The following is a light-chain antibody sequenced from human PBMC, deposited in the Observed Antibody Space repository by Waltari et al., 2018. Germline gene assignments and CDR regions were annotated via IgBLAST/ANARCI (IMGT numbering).Light chain of an antibody. CDR3: QQRYSIPYT. V-gene: IGKV1-39*01. J-gene: IGKJ2*01. Sequence: DIQMTQSPSSLSASVGDRVTITCRASQNIAIYLNWYQQKPGKAPKFLIYTASSLQSGVPSRFSGSGSGTDFTLTISSLQPEDFATYYCQQRYSIPYTFGQGTKLEIK. CDR2: TAS. CDR1: QNIAIY.